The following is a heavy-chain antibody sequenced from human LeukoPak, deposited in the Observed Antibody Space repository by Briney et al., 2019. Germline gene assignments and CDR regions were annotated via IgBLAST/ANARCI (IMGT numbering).Heavy chain of an antibody. V-gene: IGHV3-15*07. CDR2: IKSKTEGGTT. J-gene: IGHJ4*02. D-gene: IGHD6-19*01. CDR1: GLTFSNAW. CDR3: TRRRSGWFQDY. Sequence: GGSLRLSCAASGLTFSNAWMNWVRQAPGKGLEWVGRIKSKTEGGTTDYAAPVKGRFTISRDDSKNTLYLQMNSLKTEDTAVYYCTRRRSGWFQDYWGQGTLVTVSS.